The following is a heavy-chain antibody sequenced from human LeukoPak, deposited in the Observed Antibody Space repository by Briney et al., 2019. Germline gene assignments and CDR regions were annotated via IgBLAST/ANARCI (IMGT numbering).Heavy chain of an antibody. V-gene: IGHV1-2*02. CDR1: GYTFTGYY. CDR3: ARDAPLSSSWFGY. CDR2: INPNSGGT. Sequence: ASVKVSCKASGYTFTGYYMHWVRQAPGQGLEWMGWINPNSGGTNYAQKFQGRVTMTRDTSISTAYMELSRLRSDDTAVYYCARDAPLSSSWFGYWGQGTLVTVSS. J-gene: IGHJ5*01. D-gene: IGHD6-13*01.